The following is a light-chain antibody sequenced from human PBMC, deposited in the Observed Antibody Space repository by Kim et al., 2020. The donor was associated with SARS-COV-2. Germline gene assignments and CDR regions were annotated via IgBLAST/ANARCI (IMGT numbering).Light chain of an antibody. J-gene: IGLJ2*01. V-gene: IGLV10-54*01. CDR2: RNN. Sequence: QAGLTQPPSVSKGLRQTATLTCTGNSNNVGNQGAAWLHQHQGHPPKLLSYRNNNRPSGISERLSASRSGNTASLTITGLQPEDEADYYCSAWDSSLSGVVFGGGTQLTVL. CDR1: SNNVGNQG. CDR3: SAWDSSLSGVV.